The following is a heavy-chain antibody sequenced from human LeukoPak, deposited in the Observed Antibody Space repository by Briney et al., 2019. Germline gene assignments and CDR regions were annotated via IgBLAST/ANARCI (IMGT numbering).Heavy chain of an antibody. V-gene: IGHV4-31*03. D-gene: IGHD6-25*01. CDR3: ARKSRGYTYWYFDL. J-gene: IGHJ2*01. CDR2: IFCSGIT. CDR1: GGSISSGGDY. Sequence: SETLSLTCTVSGGSISSGGDYWSWIRQHPGKGLEWIGNIFCSGITFYNPSLKSRVTISVDTSKNQFSLKLSSVTAADTAVYYCARKSRGYTYWYFDLWGRGTLVTVSS.